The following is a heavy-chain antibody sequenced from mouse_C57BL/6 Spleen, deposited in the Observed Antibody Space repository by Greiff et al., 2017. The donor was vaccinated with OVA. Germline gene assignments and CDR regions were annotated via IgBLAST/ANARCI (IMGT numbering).Heavy chain of an antibody. Sequence: VHVKQSVAELVRPGASVKLSCTASGFNIKNTYMHWVKQRPEQGLEWIGRIDPANGNTKYAPKFQGKATITADTSSNTAYLQLSSLTSEDTAIYYCARGAAHATGYYAMDYWGQGTSVTVSS. J-gene: IGHJ4*01. D-gene: IGHD3-2*02. CDR3: ARGAAHATGYYAMDY. CDR2: IDPANGNT. CDR1: GFNIKNTY. V-gene: IGHV14-3*01.